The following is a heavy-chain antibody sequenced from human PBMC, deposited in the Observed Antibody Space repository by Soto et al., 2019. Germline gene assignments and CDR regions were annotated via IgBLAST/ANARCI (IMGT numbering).Heavy chain of an antibody. CDR3: ARGLYYYDSSAWGFDAFDI. V-gene: IGHV1-8*01. Sequence: QVQLVQSGAEVKKPGASVKVSCKASGYTFTSYDINWVRQATGQGLEWMGWMNPNSGNTGNAQKFQGRVTMTRNTSISTAYMELSSLGSEDTDVYYCARGLYYYDSSAWGFDAFDIWGQGTMVTVSS. D-gene: IGHD3-22*01. CDR2: MNPNSGNT. CDR1: GYTFTSYD. J-gene: IGHJ3*02.